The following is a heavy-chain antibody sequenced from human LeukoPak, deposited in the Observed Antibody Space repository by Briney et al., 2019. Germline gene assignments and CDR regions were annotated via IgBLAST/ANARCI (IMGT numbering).Heavy chain of an antibody. CDR2: ISYDGSNK. D-gene: IGHD6-13*01. J-gene: IGHJ6*02. CDR3: ARVGGGSSWYDTLYYYYGMDV. V-gene: IGHV3-30-3*01. Sequence: GRSLRLSCAASGFTFSSYAMHWVRQAPGKGLEWVAVISYDGSNKYYADSVKGRFTISRDNSKNTLYLQMNSLRAEDPAVYYCARVGGGSSWYDTLYYYYGMDVWGQGTTVTVSS. CDR1: GFTFSSYA.